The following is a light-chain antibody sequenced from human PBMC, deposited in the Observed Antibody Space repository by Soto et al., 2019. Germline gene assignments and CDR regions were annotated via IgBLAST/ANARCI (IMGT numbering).Light chain of an antibody. CDR3: CSYAGSSLV. J-gene: IGLJ1*01. CDR2: DVS. V-gene: IGLV2-11*01. Sequence: QSALTQPRSVSGSPGQSVTISCTGTSSDVGGYNYVSWYQQHPGKAPKLMIYDVSKRPSGVPDRFSGSKSGNTASLTISWRQAEDEADYYCCSYAGSSLVFGTGTKLTVL. CDR1: SSDVGGYNY.